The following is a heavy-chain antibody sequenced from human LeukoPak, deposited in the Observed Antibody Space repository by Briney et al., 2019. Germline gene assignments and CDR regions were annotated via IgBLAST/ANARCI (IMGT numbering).Heavy chain of an antibody. CDR1: GYTFTRYY. V-gene: IGHV1-2*02. J-gene: IGHJ1*01. D-gene: IGHD3-22*01. CDR3: ARFYDSSGYPAEYFQH. CDR2: INPNSGGT. Sequence: GASVKVSCKASGYTFTRYYMHWVRQAPGQGLEWMGWINPNSGGTNYAQKFQGRVTMTRDTSISTAYMELSRLRSDDTAVYYCARFYDSSGYPAEYFQHWGQGTLVTVSS.